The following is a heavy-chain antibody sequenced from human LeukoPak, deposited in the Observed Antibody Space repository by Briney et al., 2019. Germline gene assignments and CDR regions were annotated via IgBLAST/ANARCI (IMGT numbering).Heavy chain of an antibody. CDR3: ARVKYGSGRPYYFDY. J-gene: IGHJ4*02. CDR1: GGSFSGYY. V-gene: IGHV4-34*01. Sequence: SETLSLTCAVYGGSFSGYYWSWIRQPPGKGLEWIGEINHSGSTNYNPSLKNRVTISVDTSKNQFSLKLSSVTAADTAVYYCARVKYGSGRPYYFDYWGQGTLVTVSS. D-gene: IGHD3-10*01. CDR2: INHSGST.